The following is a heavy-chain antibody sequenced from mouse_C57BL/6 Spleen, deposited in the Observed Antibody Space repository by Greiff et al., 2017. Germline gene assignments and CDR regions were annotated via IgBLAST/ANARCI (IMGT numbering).Heavy chain of an antibody. J-gene: IGHJ4*01. Sequence: EVQLQQSGPELVKPGASVKISCKASGYTFTDYYMNWVKQSHGKSLEWIGDINPNNGGTSYNQKFKGKAKLTVDKSSSTAYMELRSLTSEDSAVYYCARSAYYRNAMDYWGQGTSVTVSS. V-gene: IGHV1-26*01. D-gene: IGHD2-12*01. CDR2: INPNNGGT. CDR1: GYTFTDYY. CDR3: ARSAYYRNAMDY.